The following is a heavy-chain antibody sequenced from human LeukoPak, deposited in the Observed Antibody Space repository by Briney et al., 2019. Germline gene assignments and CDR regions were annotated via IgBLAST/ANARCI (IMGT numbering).Heavy chain of an antibody. CDR1: GFTFSSGA. J-gene: IGHJ4*02. CDR3: AKDPWGYSYSTPLDY. D-gene: IGHD5-18*01. Sequence: GGSLRLSCAASGFTFSSGAMHCWRRAPAKGLEWGAGRSYDGPNKNYADSVKGRFTISRDNSKNTLYLQMNTLTAEDTAVYYCAKDPWGYSYSTPLDYWGQGTLVTVSS. CDR2: RSYDGPNK. V-gene: IGHV3-30*04.